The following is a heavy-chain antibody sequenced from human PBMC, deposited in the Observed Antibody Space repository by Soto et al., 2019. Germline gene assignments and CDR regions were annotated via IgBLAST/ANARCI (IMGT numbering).Heavy chain of an antibody. D-gene: IGHD5-18*01. Sequence: LVTHSLSCTVSGGDSIYTSYYLGWIRQPPGKGLEWIGSIFHSGNTYYNPSLESRVTISVDTSKNQFSLMLNSVTAADTAIYYCARHIRYTYGYFPRYIDPWCQGLLVTAPQ. CDR1: GGDSIYTSYY. CDR2: IFHSGNT. J-gene: IGHJ5*02. CDR3: ARHIRYTYGYFPRYIDP. V-gene: IGHV4-39*01.